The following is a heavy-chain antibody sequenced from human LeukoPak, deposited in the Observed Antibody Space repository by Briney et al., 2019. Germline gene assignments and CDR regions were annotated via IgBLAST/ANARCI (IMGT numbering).Heavy chain of an antibody. CDR3: AKETYIVVVPAARMDV. V-gene: IGHV3-23*01. Sequence: GGSLRLSCAASGFTFSSYAMSWVRQAPGKGLEWVSAISGSGGSTYYADSVKGRFTISRDNSKNTLYLQMNSLRAEDTAVYYCAKETYIVVVPAARMDVWGKGTTVTVSS. D-gene: IGHD2-2*01. J-gene: IGHJ6*04. CDR2: ISGSGGST. CDR1: GFTFSSYA.